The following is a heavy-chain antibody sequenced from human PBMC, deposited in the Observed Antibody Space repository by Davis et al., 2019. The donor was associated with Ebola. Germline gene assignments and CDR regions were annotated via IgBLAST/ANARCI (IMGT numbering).Heavy chain of an antibody. CDR3: ARAGDYESNWFDP. CDR2: ISYDGSNK. V-gene: IGHV3-30*03. CDR1: GFTFSSYG. D-gene: IGHD3-16*01. Sequence: GESLKISCAASGFTFSSYGMHWVRQAPGKGLEWVAVISYDGSNKYYADSVKGRFTISRDNSKNTLYLQMNSLRAEDTAVYYCARAGDYESNWFDPWGQGTLVTVSS. J-gene: IGHJ5*02.